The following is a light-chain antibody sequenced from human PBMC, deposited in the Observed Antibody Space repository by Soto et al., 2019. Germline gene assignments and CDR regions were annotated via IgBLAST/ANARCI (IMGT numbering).Light chain of an antibody. CDR3: QQSRHWPPP. J-gene: IGKJ2*01. Sequence: ETVLTQSPATRSLSPGDRATLSCRASQTVSTYLAWYQHKRGQPPRLLISDTSNRATGTLARFSGSGSGTVVTITSSRLELKVFATYYCQQSRHWPPPFGHGSTLHIK. CDR2: DTS. CDR1: QTVSTY. V-gene: IGKV3-11*01.